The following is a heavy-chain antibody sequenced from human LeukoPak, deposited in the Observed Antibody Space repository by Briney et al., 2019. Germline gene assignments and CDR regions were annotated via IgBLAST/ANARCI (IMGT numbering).Heavy chain of an antibody. CDR1: GGSFSGYY. Sequence: SETLSLTCAVYGGSFSGYYWSWIRQPPRKGLVGIGEINHSGSTNYNPSLKSRVTISVDTSKNQFSLKLSSVTAADTAVYYCARGGSRLLWFGEPQRYYFDYWGQGTLVTVSS. CDR3: ARGGSRLLWFGEPQRYYFDY. V-gene: IGHV4-34*01. D-gene: IGHD3-10*01. CDR2: INHSGST. J-gene: IGHJ4*02.